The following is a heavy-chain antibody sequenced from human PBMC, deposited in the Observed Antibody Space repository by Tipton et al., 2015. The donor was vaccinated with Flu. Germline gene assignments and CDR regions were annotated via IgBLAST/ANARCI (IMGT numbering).Heavy chain of an antibody. J-gene: IGHJ4*02. V-gene: IGHV4-4*07. CDR1: GGSLSNYY. CDR3: VRARERWLAAFDY. Sequence: TLSLTCTVSGGSLSNYYWHWIRQPAGKGLEWIGRIYTSGGTDYNPSLKSRVTMSVNMSKSQFSPRLSSVTAADTAVYYCVRARERWLAAFDYWGQGALVTVSS. D-gene: IGHD6-19*01. CDR2: IYTSGGT.